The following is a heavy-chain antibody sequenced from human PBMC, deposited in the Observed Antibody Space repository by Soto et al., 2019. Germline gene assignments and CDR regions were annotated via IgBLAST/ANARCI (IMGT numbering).Heavy chain of an antibody. CDR3: ARDLGYDQNHHDY. D-gene: IGHD5-12*01. J-gene: IGHJ4*02. CDR2: IKGDGSIT. Sequence: PGGSLRLSCAASEFTFSNYWMHWVRQAPGKGLVWVSRIKGDGSITNYADSVKGRFTISRDNAKNSLYLQMNSLRAEDTAVYYCARDLGYDQNHHDYWGQGTLVTVSS. CDR1: EFTFSNYW. V-gene: IGHV3-74*01.